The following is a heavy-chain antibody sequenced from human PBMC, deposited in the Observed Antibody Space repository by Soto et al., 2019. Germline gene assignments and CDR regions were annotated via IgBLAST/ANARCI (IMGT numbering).Heavy chain of an antibody. CDR1: GFTFSSYA. V-gene: IGHV3-23*01. D-gene: IGHD3-22*01. CDR2: ISGSGGST. J-gene: IGHJ4*02. Sequence: GGSLRLSCAASGFTFSSYAMSWVRQAPGKGLEWVSSISGSGGSTYYADSVKGRFTISRDNSKNTLYLQMNSLRAEDTAVYYCVKRGSSGTSKPHYFDSWGQGTLLTVSS. CDR3: VKRGSSGTSKPHYFDS.